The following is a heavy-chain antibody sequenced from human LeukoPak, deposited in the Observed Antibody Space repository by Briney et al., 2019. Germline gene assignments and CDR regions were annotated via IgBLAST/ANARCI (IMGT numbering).Heavy chain of an antibody. V-gene: IGHV3-48*03. CDR2: ISTSDSTI. CDR1: GFTFNIYE. D-gene: IGHD1-26*01. Sequence: GGSLRLSCAASGFTFNIYEFNWVRQAPGKGLEWVSYISTSDSTIYYADSVKGRFTISRDNAKNSLYLQMNSLRLEDTDILYCAGGDWWATTIVDLWGQGTLVTVSS. CDR3: AGGDWWATTIVDL. J-gene: IGHJ5*02.